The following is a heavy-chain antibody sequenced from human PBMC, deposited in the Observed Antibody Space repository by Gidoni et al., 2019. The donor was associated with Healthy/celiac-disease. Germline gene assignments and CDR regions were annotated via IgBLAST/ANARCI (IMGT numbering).Heavy chain of an antibody. V-gene: IGHV4-59*01. J-gene: IGHJ5*02. CDR1: VGSISSYY. Sequence: QVQLQESGPGLVKPSETLSLTCTVSVGSISSYYWSWIRQPPGKGLELIGYIYYSGSTTYNPSLKSRVTISVDTSKNQFSLKLSSVTAADTAVYYCARGARYCSSTSCYSWFDPWGQGTLVTVSS. D-gene: IGHD2-2*02. CDR3: ARGARYCSSTSCYSWFDP. CDR2: IYYSGST.